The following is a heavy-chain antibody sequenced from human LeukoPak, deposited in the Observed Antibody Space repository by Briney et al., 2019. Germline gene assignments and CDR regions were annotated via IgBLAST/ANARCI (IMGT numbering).Heavy chain of an antibody. J-gene: IGHJ5*02. Sequence: ASVKVSCKASGYTFTDYYIHWVRQAPGQGLEWMGWINPNSGGTNYAQKFQGRVTMTRDMSISTAYMELSSLRSDDTAVYYCARDRGLTSIAASAWGQGTLVTVSS. CDR2: INPNSGGT. D-gene: IGHD6-6*01. CDR3: ARDRGLTSIAASA. CDR1: GYTFTDYY. V-gene: IGHV1-2*02.